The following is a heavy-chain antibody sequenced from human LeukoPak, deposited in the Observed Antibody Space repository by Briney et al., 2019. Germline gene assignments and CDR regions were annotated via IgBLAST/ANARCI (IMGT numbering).Heavy chain of an antibody. CDR3: AIHWASDAFDI. J-gene: IGHJ3*02. V-gene: IGHV3-21*01. D-gene: IGHD7-27*01. Sequence: PGGSLRLSCVASGFTFNSYSMNWVRQAPGKGLEWVSSISSGSSYIYYADSVKGRFTISRDNAKNSLYLQMNSLRAEDTAVYYCAIHWASDAFDIWGQGTMVTVSS. CDR1: GFTFNSYS. CDR2: ISSGSSYI.